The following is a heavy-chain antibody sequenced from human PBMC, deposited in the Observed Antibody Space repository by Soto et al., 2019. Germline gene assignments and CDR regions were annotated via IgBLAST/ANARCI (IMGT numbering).Heavy chain of an antibody. V-gene: IGHV3-48*01. D-gene: IGHD1-7*01. CDR3: ARDGRLELRDTFYYYYMEV. J-gene: IGHJ6*03. CDR1: GFIFSSYS. Sequence: GVLRLSCAASGFIFSSYSMTWVRQAPGKGLEWVSYISSSSSTIYYADSVKGRFTISRDNAKNSLYLQMNSLRAEDTAVYYCARDGRLELRDTFYYYYMEVWGKGTTVTVSS. CDR2: ISSSSSTI.